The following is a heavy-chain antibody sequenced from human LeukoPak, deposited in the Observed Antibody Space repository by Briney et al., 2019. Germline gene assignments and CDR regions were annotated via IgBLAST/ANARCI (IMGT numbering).Heavy chain of an antibody. CDR1: GYTFTSYG. V-gene: IGHV1-18*01. CDR2: INPYNGGT. J-gene: IGHJ4*02. D-gene: IGHD2-2*01. CDR3: ARDGDIYCTITTCSHFDY. Sequence: GASVKVSCTASGYTFTSYGISWVRQAPGQGLEWMGWINPYNGGTTYAQKFQGRVTMTTDTSISTASMELSRLTSDDTAVYYCARDGDIYCTITTCSHFDYWGQGTLVTVSS.